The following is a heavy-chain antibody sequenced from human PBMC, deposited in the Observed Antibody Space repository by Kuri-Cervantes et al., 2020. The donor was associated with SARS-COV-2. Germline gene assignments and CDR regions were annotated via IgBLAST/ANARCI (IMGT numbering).Heavy chain of an antibody. Sequence: ASVKVSCKAPGYTFTSYGISWVRQAPGQGLEWMGWISAYNGNTNYAQKLQGRVTMTTDTSTSTAYMELRSLRAEDTAVYYCAKKYGDLVPSHTDYFDYWGQGTLVTVSS. J-gene: IGHJ4*02. CDR3: AKKYGDLVPSHTDYFDY. CDR2: ISAYNGNT. CDR1: GYTFTSYG. D-gene: IGHD4-17*01. V-gene: IGHV1-18*01.